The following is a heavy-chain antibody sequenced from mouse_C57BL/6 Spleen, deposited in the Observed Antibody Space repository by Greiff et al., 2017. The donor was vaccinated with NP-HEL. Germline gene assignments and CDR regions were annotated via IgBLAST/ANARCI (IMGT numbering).Heavy chain of an antibody. CDR3: ARARGNYYGNLYAMDD. D-gene: IGHD2-1*01. Sequence: EVQLQESGGGLVKPGGSLKLSCAASGFTFSSYAMSWVRQTPEKRLEWVATISDGGSYTYYPDNVKGRFTISRDNAKNNLYLQMSHLKSEDTAMYYCARARGNYYGNLYAMDDWGQGTSVTVSS. J-gene: IGHJ4*01. V-gene: IGHV5-4*01. CDR1: GFTFSSYA. CDR2: ISDGGSYT.